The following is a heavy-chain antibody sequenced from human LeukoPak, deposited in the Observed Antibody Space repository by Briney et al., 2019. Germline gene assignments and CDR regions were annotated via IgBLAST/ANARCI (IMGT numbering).Heavy chain of an antibody. CDR1: GGTFSSYA. CDR2: ISAYNGNT. J-gene: IGHJ3*02. V-gene: IGHV1-18*01. D-gene: IGHD5-12*01. CDR3: ARESGYDSNDAFDI. Sequence: ASVKVSCKASGGTFSSYAISWVRQAPGQGLEWMGWISAYNGNTNYAQKLQGRVTMTTDTSTSTAYMELRSLRSDDTAVYYCARESGYDSNDAFDIWGQGTMVTVSS.